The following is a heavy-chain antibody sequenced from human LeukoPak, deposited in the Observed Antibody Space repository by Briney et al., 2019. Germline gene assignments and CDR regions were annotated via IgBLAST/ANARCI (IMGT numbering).Heavy chain of an antibody. J-gene: IGHJ4*02. CDR1: GYTFTNYH. CDR2: INPNTGDR. Sequence: ASLKVSCKASGYTFTNYHISWVRQAPGQGLEWMGWINPNTGDRGYAQKFQGRVSITSDTSISTAYMELGSLRSEDTAVYFCARTTSLTASGYDYWGQGTLVTVSS. CDR3: ARTTSLTASGYDY. D-gene: IGHD4-17*01. V-gene: IGHV1-8*03.